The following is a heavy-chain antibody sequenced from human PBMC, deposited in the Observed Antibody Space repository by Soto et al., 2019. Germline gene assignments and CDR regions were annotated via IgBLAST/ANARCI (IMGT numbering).Heavy chain of an antibody. CDR3: ATDSATSYFGMDV. V-gene: IGHV4-34*01. Sequence: SETLSLTCAVYGGSFTGNYRSWIRQPPGKGLEWIGEVNDSGSTNFNPSLKSRVTISVDTSKKQFTLKLTSVTAADTAVYYCATDSATSYFGMDVWGHGTTVTVSS. CDR1: GGSFTGNY. D-gene: IGHD1-26*01. CDR2: VNDSGST. J-gene: IGHJ6*02.